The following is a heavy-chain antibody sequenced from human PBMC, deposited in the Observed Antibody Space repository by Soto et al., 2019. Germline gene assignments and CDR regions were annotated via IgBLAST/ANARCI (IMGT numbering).Heavy chain of an antibody. CDR3: AKDTGYSSSWYTGAILAVAGTWYDY. J-gene: IGHJ4*02. CDR1: GFTFSSYG. Sequence: QVQLVESGGGVVQPGRSLRLSCAASGFTFSSYGMHWVRQAPGKGLEWVAVISYDGSNKYYADSVKGRFTISRDNSKNTLYLQMNSLRAEDTAVYYCAKDTGYSSSWYTGAILAVAGTWYDYWGQGTLVTVSS. V-gene: IGHV3-30*18. CDR2: ISYDGSNK. D-gene: IGHD6-13*01.